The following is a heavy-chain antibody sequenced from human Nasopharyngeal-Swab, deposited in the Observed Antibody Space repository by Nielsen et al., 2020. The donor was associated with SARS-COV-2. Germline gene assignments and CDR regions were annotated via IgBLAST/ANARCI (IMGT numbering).Heavy chain of an antibody. Sequence: ASVKVSCKASGYTFTSYYMHWVRQAPGQGLEWMGIINPSGGSTSYAQKFQGRVTMTRDTSTSTVYMELSSLRSEDTAVYYCARGDPNSSSSQDDYYGMDVWGQGTTVTVSS. J-gene: IGHJ6*02. CDR3: ARGDPNSSSSQDDYYGMDV. D-gene: IGHD6-6*01. V-gene: IGHV1-46*01. CDR2: INPSGGST. CDR1: GYTFTSYY.